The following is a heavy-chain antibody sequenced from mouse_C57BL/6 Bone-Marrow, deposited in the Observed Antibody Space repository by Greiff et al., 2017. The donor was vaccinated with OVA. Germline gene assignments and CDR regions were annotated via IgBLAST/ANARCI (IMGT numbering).Heavy chain of an antibody. Sequence: DVKLVESGGGLVKPGGSLKLSCAASGFTFSDYGMHWVRQAPEKGLEWVAYISSGSSPIYYADTVKGRFTISRDNAKNTLFLQMTSLRSEDTAMYYCARWAMDYWGQGTSVTVSS. J-gene: IGHJ4*01. CDR1: GFTFSDYG. V-gene: IGHV5-17*01. CDR3: ARWAMDY. CDR2: ISSGSSPI.